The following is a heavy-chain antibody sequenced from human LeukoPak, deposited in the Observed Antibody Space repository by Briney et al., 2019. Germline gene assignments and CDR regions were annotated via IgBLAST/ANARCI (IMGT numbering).Heavy chain of an antibody. V-gene: IGHV3-23*01. CDR1: GFTFSSYA. J-gene: IGHJ4*02. D-gene: IGHD1-26*01. CDR2: ISGSGGST. CDR3: AKPVRGSNRPYYFDY. Sequence: PGGSLRLSCAASGFTFSSYAMSWVRQAPGKGLEWVSAISGSGGSTLYADSAKGRFTISRDNSKNTLYLQMNSLRAEDTAVYYCAKPVRGSNRPYYFDYWGQGTLVTVSS.